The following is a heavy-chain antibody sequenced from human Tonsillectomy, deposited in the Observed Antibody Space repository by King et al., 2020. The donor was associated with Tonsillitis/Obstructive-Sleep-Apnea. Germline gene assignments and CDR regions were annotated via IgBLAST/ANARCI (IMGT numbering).Heavy chain of an antibody. D-gene: IGHD5-24*01. CDR1: GYSFTSYW. V-gene: IGHV5-10-1*03. CDR2: IDPSDSYT. CDR3: AGREDWYFDP. Sequence: VQLVESGAEVKKPGESLKISCKGSGYSFTSYWISWVRQMPGKGLEWMGRIDPSDSYTNYSPSFQGHVTISVDKSISTADLQWSSLKASDTAVYYCAGREDWYFDPWGRGTLVTVSS. J-gene: IGHJ2*01.